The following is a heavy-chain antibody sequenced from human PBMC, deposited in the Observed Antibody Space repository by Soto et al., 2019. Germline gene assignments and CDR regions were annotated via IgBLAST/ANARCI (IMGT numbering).Heavy chain of an antibody. D-gene: IGHD1-7*01. CDR3: ATTVDPASELQARDAFDI. J-gene: IGHJ3*02. Sequence: PGESLKISCKGSGYSFTSYWIGWVRQMPGKGLEWMGIIYPGDSDTRYSPSFQGQVTISADKSISTAYLQWSSLKASDTAMYYCATTVDPASELQARDAFDIWGQGTMVTVSS. V-gene: IGHV5-51*01. CDR2: IYPGDSDT. CDR1: GYSFTSYW.